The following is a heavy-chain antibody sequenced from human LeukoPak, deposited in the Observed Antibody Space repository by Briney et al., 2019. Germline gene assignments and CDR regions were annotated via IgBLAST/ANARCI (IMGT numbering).Heavy chain of an antibody. CDR1: GYSFTNYW. CDR2: IYPGDSDT. Sequence: GESMKISCKGSGYSFTNYWIGWVRQMPRKSLEWMGIIYPGDSDTRYSPSFQGQVTISADKSISTAYLQWSSLKASDTAMYYCARCVLYSSSSGYFDYWGQGTLVTVSS. V-gene: IGHV5-51*01. CDR3: ARCVLYSSSSGYFDY. J-gene: IGHJ4*02. D-gene: IGHD6-6*01.